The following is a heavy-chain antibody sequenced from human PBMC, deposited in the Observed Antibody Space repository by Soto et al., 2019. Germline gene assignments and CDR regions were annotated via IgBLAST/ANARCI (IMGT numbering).Heavy chain of an antibody. Sequence: QVQLQESGPGLVKPSATLSLNCAVSGYSISSSNWWGWIRQPPGKGLGWIGYIYYSGTTYYNPSLRSRVAVAVVTAKNQFAPTRISVTAVETAVYYWWISESHGPIDYWCQGALVIVFS. CDR1: GYSISSSNW. CDR3: WISESHGPIDY. J-gene: IGHJ4*02. CDR2: IYYSGTT. V-gene: IGHV4-28*01. D-gene: IGHD5-12*01.